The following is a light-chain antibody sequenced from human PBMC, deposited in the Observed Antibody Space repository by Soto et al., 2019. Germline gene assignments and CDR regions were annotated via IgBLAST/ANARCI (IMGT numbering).Light chain of an antibody. Sequence: TQSPSSLSASVGARVTITCRTSQGISNYLAWYQQKSGKAPKLLIYLASTLRSGVSSRFSGSRSGTDFTLTISSLQPEDVATYYCHKYNSDPLFGGGTKVDIK. CDR3: HKYNSDPL. CDR2: LAS. V-gene: IGKV1-27*01. CDR1: QGISNY. J-gene: IGKJ4*01.